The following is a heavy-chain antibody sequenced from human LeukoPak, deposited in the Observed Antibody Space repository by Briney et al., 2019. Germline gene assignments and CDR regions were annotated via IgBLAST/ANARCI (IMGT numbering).Heavy chain of an antibody. V-gene: IGHV1-8*03. D-gene: IGHD2-2*01. J-gene: IGHJ5*02. CDR2: MNPSSGNT. CDR1: GYTFTSYD. CDR3: ARGGGYCSSTSCYWFDP. Sequence: ASVKVSCKASGYTFTSYDINWVRQATGQGLEWMGWMNPSSGNTGYAQKFQGRVTITRNTSISTAYMELSSLRSEDTAVYYCARGGGYCSSTSCYWFDPWGQGTLVTVSS.